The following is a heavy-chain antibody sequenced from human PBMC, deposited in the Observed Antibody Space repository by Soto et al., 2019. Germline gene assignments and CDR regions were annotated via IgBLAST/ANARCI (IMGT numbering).Heavy chain of an antibody. V-gene: IGHV1-18*04. CDR3: ARCGPPIDY. CDR2: ISGYNGNT. CDR1: GYTFTGYY. J-gene: IGHJ4*02. Sequence: ASVKVSCKASGYTFTGYYMHWVRQAPGQGLEWMGWISGYNGNTNYAERLQGRVTMTTDTSTSTAYMELKSLSYDDTAVYYCARCGPPIDYWGQGTLVTVSS.